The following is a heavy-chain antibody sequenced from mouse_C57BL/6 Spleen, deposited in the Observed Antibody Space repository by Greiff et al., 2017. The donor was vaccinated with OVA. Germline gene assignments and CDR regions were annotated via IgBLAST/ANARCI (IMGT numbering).Heavy chain of an antibody. J-gene: IGHJ4*01. V-gene: IGHV1-72*01. CDR1: GYTFTSYW. CDR2: IDPNSGGT. CDR3: ARAGPIYYDYDDPYYYAMDY. D-gene: IGHD2-4*01. Sequence: QVQLQQPGAELVKPGASVKLSCKASGYTFTSYWMHWVKQRPGRGLEWIGRIDPNSGGTKYNEKFKSKATLTVDKPSSTAYMQLSSLTSEDSAGYYCARAGPIYYDYDDPYYYAMDYWGQGTSVTVSS.